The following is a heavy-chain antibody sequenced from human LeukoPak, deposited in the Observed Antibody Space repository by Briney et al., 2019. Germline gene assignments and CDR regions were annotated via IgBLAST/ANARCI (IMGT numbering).Heavy chain of an antibody. J-gene: IGHJ6*02. CDR2: IYYSGST. D-gene: IGHD3-10*01. Sequence: SGTLSLTCTVSGGSISSYYWSWIRQPPGKGLEWIGYIYYSGSTNYNPSLKSRVTISVDTSKNQFSLKLSSVTAADTAVYYCARHLAEGSYYYGMDVWGQGTTVTVSS. CDR3: ARHLAEGSYYYGMDV. CDR1: GGSISSYY. V-gene: IGHV4-59*08.